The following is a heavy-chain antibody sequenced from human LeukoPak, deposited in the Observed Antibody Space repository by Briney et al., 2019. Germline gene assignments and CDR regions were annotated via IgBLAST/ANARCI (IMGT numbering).Heavy chain of an antibody. CDR1: VGTFISYA. CDR2: VIPIFGTA. D-gene: IGHD6-19*01. Sequence: AVKVSCKACVGTFISYAISWLRQAPGQGREWMGGVIPIFGTANYAQKFQGRVTITADESTSTAYMEPSNLRTEDTAVYYCAREVAYSSGWYQDYYYYMDVWGKGTTVTVSS. V-gene: IGHV1-69*13. CDR3: AREVAYSSGWYQDYYYYMDV. J-gene: IGHJ6*03.